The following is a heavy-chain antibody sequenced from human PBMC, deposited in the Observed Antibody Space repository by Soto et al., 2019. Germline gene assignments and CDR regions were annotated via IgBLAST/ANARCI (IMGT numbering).Heavy chain of an antibody. V-gene: IGHV1-18*01. CDR1: GYTFTTYG. CDR2: ISPYNGNT. J-gene: IGHJ6*02. D-gene: IGHD3-16*01. CDR3: ARGAPSWTYGMDV. Sequence: QVQLVQSGAEVKKPGASVKVSCEASGYTFTTYGISWVRQAPGQGLEGMGWISPYNGNTNYAQKFQGRVTMTTDTTTSTAYMDLRSLRSDDTAVYYCARGAPSWTYGMDVWGQGTTVTVSS.